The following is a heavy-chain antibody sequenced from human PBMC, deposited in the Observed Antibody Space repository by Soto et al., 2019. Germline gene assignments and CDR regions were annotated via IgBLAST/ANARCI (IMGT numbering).Heavy chain of an antibody. CDR3: ARQGGVLDN. CDR2: IFPGDSNT. V-gene: IGHV5-51*01. Sequence: GESLKISWKGSGYSFTSDWIGWVRQMPGKGLEWMGIIFPGDSNTRYSPSFQGQVTMSVDKSISIAYLQWSSLKASDTAMYYCARQGGVLDNWGQGSLVTVSS. J-gene: IGHJ4*02. CDR1: GYSFTSDW. D-gene: IGHD2-8*02.